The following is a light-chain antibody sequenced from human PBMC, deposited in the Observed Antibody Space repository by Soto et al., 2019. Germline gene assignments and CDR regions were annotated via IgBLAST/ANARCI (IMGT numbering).Light chain of an antibody. Sequence: AIQMTQSPSSLSASVGDRVTITCRASQGIRNDLGWYQQKPGKAPKLLIYATSSLQSGVPSRFSGSGSGTDFTLTITSLQPEDFATYYCLQDYNYPPTFGQGTKVEIK. CDR3: LQDYNYPPT. CDR1: QGIRND. J-gene: IGKJ1*01. CDR2: ATS. V-gene: IGKV1-6*01.